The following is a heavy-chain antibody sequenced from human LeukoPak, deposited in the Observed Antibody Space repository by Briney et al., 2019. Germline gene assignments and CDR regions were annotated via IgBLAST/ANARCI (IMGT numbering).Heavy chain of an antibody. D-gene: IGHD2-2*01. CDR2: IYPGDSDT. J-gene: IGHJ5*02. Sequence: GESLKISCKGSGYSFTSYWIGWVRQMPEKGLEWMGIIYPGDSDTRYSPSFQGQVTISADKSISTAYLQWSSLKASDTAMYYCARQGCSSTSCYENWFDPWGQGTLVTVSS. V-gene: IGHV5-51*01. CDR1: GYSFTSYW. CDR3: ARQGCSSTSCYENWFDP.